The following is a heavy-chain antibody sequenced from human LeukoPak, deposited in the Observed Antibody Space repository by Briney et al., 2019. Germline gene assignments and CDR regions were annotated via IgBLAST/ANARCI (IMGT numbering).Heavy chain of an antibody. V-gene: IGHV1-46*03. D-gene: IGHD3-22*01. J-gene: IGHJ4*02. Sequence: GASVKVSCKASGYTFTSYYMHWVRQAPGQGLEWMGIINPSGGSTSYAQKFQGRVTMTRDTSTSTVYMELSSLRSEDTAVYYCTRLGYYYDSSGYGEDYWGQGTLVTVSS. CDR1: GYTFTSYY. CDR2: INPSGGST. CDR3: TRLGYYYDSSGYGEDY.